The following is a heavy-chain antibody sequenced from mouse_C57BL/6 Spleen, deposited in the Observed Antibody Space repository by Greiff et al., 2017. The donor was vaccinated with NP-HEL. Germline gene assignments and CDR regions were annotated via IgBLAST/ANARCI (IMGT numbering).Heavy chain of an antibody. D-gene: IGHD4-1*02. J-gene: IGHJ3*01. CDR1: GFTFTDYY. Sequence: DVKLVESGGGLVQPGGSLSLSCAASGFTFTDYYMSWVRQPPGKALEWLGFIRNKANGYTTEYSASVKGRFTISRDNSQSILYLQMNALRAEDSATYYCARFPNWGSWFAYWGQGTLVTVSA. V-gene: IGHV7-3*01. CDR3: ARFPNWGSWFAY. CDR2: IRNKANGYTT.